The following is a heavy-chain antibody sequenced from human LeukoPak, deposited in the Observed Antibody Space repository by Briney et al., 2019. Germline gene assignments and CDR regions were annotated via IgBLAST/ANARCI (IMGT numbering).Heavy chain of an antibody. J-gene: IGHJ4*02. CDR3: ARTGNPATGDY. D-gene: IGHD1-1*01. V-gene: IGHV3-23*01. CDR1: GFTFSSYG. Sequence: GGSLRLSCAASGFTFSSYGMSWVRQAPGKGLEWVSAISGSGGSTYYADSVKGRFTISRDNSKNTLYLQMNSLRAEDTAVYYCARTGNPATGDYWGQGTLVTVSS. CDR2: ISGSGGST.